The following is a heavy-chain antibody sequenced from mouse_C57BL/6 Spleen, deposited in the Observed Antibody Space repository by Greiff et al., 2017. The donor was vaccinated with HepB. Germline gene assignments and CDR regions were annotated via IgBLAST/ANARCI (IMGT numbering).Heavy chain of an antibody. Sequence: DVQLQESGAELVRPGSSVKMSCKTSGYTFTSYGINWVKQRPGQGLEWIGYIYIGNGYTEYNEKFKGKATLTSDTSSSTAYMQLSSLTSEDSAIYFCTRSSGYDYDGTWFAYWGQGTLVTVSA. D-gene: IGHD2-4*01. CDR1: GYTFTSYG. J-gene: IGHJ3*01. V-gene: IGHV1-58*01. CDR2: IYIGNGYT. CDR3: TRSSGYDYDGTWFAY.